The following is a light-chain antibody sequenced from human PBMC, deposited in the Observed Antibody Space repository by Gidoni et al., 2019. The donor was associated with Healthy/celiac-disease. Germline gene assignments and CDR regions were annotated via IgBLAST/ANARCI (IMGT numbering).Light chain of an antibody. J-gene: IGLJ2*01. V-gene: IGLV2-14*01. Sequence: SALTQPASVSGSLGQSITISCTGTSSDVGGYNYVSWYQQHPGKAPKLMIYDVSNRPSGVSNRFSGSKSGNTASLTISGLQAEDEAEYYCSSYTSSSTLVFGGGTKLTVL. CDR3: SSYTSSSTLV. CDR1: SSDVGGYNY. CDR2: DVS.